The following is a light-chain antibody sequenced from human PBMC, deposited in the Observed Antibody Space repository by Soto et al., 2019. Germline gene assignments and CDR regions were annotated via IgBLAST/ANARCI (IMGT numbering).Light chain of an antibody. V-gene: IGLV1-40*01. CDR3: QSYDTSLSVCV. CDR1: SSNIGAGYD. Sequence: QSVLTQPPSVSGALGQRVTISCTGSSSNIGAGYDVHWYQQLPGTAPKLLIYDNTNRPSGVPDRFSGSKSGASASLAITGLQAEDEADYYCQSYDTSLSVCVFGGGTKLTVL. CDR2: DNT. J-gene: IGLJ3*02.